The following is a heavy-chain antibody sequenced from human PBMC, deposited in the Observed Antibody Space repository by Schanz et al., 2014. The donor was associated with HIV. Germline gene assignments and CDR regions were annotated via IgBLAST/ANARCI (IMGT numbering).Heavy chain of an antibody. D-gene: IGHD1-20*01. Sequence: EVQLLESGGGLVQPGGSLRLSCTVSGFTFSRSAMTWVRQAPGKGLEWVSSIDSAGTLTYFADSVKGRFTISRDNAKNALYLQMNSLRAGDTAVYYCAKDLATQYNGYFDYWGQGILVTVSS. CDR1: GFTFSRSA. CDR3: AKDLATQYNGYFDY. J-gene: IGHJ4*02. V-gene: IGHV3-23*03. CDR2: IDSAGTLT.